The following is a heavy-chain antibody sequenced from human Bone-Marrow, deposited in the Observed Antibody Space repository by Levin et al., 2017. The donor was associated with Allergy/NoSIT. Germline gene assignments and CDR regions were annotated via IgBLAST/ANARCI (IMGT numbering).Heavy chain of an antibody. CDR2: IKSKTDGGTT. Sequence: GGSLRLSCAASGFTFSNAWMSWVRQAPGKGLEWVGRIKSKTDGGTTDYAAPVKGRFTISRDDSKNTLYLQMNSLKTEDTAVYYCTTEVTTLRYYFDYWGQGTLVTVSS. CDR3: TTEVTTLRYYFDY. J-gene: IGHJ4*02. CDR1: GFTFSNAW. V-gene: IGHV3-15*01. D-gene: IGHD4-17*01.